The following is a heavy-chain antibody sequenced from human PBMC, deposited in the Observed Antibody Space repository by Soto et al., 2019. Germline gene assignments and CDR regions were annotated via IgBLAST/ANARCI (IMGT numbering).Heavy chain of an antibody. V-gene: IGHV3-23*01. Sequence: PGGSLRLSCAASGFTFSGSAMHWVRQAPGKGLEWVSAISAGGGSTYYADSVKGRFTISRDNSKNTLYLEMNSLRAEDTAVYYCAKDLGEVVVAATAHDYWGQGTLVTVSS. CDR3: AKDLGEVVVAATAHDY. D-gene: IGHD2-15*01. CDR2: ISAGGGST. CDR1: GFTFSGSA. J-gene: IGHJ4*02.